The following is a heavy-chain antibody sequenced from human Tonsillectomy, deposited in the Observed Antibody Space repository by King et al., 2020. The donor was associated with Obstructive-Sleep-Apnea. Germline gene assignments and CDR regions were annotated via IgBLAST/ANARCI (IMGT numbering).Heavy chain of an antibody. Sequence: QLVQSGAEVKKPGASVKVSCKASGYTFTGYYMHWVRQAPGQGLEWMGWISPYNDNTNYAQKAQGRVTVTTDTSTSTAYMELRKLRSDDTAVYYCARDRVCSSTSCXGVDDYYGMDVWXQGTTVTVSS. D-gene: IGHD2-2*01. CDR1: GYTFTGYY. CDR2: ISPYNDNT. V-gene: IGHV1-18*04. J-gene: IGHJ6*02. CDR3: ARDRVCSSTSCXGVDDYYGMDV.